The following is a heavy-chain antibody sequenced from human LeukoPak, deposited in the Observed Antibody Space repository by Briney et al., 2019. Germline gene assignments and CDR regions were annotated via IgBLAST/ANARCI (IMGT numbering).Heavy chain of an antibody. V-gene: IGHV3-33*06. Sequence: GGSLRLSCAASGFTFSNYAMHWVRQAPDKGLELVAVIWYDGSDIYYVDSVKGRFTISTDTSKNTLYLRMNSLRAEDTAVYYCAKDLTLYDSSGFFDYWGQGTLVTVSS. J-gene: IGHJ4*02. CDR2: IWYDGSDI. CDR3: AKDLTLYDSSGFFDY. D-gene: IGHD3-22*01. CDR1: GFTFSNYA.